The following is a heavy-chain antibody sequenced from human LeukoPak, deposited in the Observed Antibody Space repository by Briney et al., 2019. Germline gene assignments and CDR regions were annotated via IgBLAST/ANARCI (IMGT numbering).Heavy chain of an antibody. CDR3: ARGGTTVTPGLLWFDP. J-gene: IGHJ5*02. V-gene: IGHV4-34*01. CDR2: INHSGST. Sequence: SETLSLTCAVYGGSFSGYYWSWIRQPPGKGLEWIGEINHSGSTNYNPSLKSRVTISVDTSKNQFSLKLSSVTAADTAVYYCARGGTTVTPGLLWFDPWGQGTLVTVSS. CDR1: GGSFSGYY. D-gene: IGHD4-17*01.